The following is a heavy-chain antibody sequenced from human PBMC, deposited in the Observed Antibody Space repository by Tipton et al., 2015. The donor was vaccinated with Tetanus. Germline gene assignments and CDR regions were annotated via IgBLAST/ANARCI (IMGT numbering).Heavy chain of an antibody. Sequence: QLVQSGAEVKEPGSSVRVSCKASGGTFSNYAINWVRQAPGQGLEWMGGLIPMFGTPKYAQKFQDRVTMSADRSTSTFYMELSRLTSEDTATYYCAQNKRGDYYYYYGWDVWGPGTTVTVSS. J-gene: IGHJ6*02. CDR1: GGTFSNYA. CDR3: AQNKRGDYYYYYGWDV. D-gene: IGHD1/OR15-1a*01. CDR2: LIPMFGTP. V-gene: IGHV1-69*06.